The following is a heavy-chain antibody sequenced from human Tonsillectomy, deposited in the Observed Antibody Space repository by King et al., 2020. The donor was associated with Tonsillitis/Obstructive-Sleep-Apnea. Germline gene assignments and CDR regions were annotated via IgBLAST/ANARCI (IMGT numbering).Heavy chain of an antibody. CDR3: ARIEGDGYRTGFDY. D-gene: IGHD5-24*01. J-gene: IGHJ4*02. Sequence: TLKESGPVLVKPTETRTLTCTVSGFSLRNARMGVSWIRQPPGKALEWLAHIFSNDEKSYSTSLKSRLTISKDTSKSQVVLTMTNMDPVDTATYYCARIEGDGYRTGFDYWGQGTLVTVSS. CDR2: IFSNDEK. CDR1: GFSLRNARMG. V-gene: IGHV2-26*01.